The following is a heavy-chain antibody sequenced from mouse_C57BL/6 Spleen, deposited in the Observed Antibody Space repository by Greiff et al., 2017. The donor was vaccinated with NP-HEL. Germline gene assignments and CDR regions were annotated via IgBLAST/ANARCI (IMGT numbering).Heavy chain of an antibody. CDR1: GYTFTSYG. CDR3: ARGGDGYYYFDY. J-gene: IGHJ2*01. Sequence: VQLQQSGAELARPGASVKLSCKASGYTFTSYGISWVKQRTGQGLEWIGEIYPRSGNTYYNEKFKGKATFTADTSSNTAYMQLSSLTTEDSAIYYCARGGDGYYYFDYWGQGTTLTVSS. CDR2: IYPRSGNT. V-gene: IGHV1-81*01. D-gene: IGHD2-3*01.